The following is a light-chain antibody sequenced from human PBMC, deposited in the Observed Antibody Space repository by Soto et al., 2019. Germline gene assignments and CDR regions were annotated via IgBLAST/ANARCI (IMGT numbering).Light chain of an antibody. CDR1: SIDVGGHDY. CDR2: EVS. J-gene: IGLJ3*02. CDR3: ISYRRNNTLV. V-gene: IGLV2-14*01. Sequence: QSALTQPASVSGSPGQSITISCTGTSIDVGGHDYVSWYQQHPGKVPKIIIYEVSDRPSGVSNRFSGSNSGNTASLTISGLQAEDEGHYYCISYRRNNTLVFGTGTKLTVL.